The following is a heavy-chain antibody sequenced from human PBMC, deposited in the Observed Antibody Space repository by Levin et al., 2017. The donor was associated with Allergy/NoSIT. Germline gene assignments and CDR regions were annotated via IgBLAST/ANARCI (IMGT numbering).Heavy chain of an antibody. J-gene: IGHJ5*02. CDR1: GFTFSNHA. Sequence: LSLTCAASGFTFSNHAMHWVRQAPGKGLDWVASVSYDGTSTMYADSVKGRFTISRDNSKNTLYLQMNSLRAEDTAVYYCARGGVPGHTNWFDPWGQGALATVSS. D-gene: IGHD1-1*01. CDR3: ARGGVPGHTNWFDP. CDR2: VSYDGTST. V-gene: IGHV3-30-3*01.